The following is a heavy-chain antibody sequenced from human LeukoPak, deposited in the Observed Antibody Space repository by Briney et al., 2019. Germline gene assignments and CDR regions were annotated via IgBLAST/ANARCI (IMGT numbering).Heavy chain of an antibody. CDR1: GVTISSYY. J-gene: IGHJ4*02. D-gene: IGHD6-19*01. Sequence: SETLSLTCTASGVTISSYYWSWIRQPPGKGLEWIGYIYYSGSTNDNPSLKSRVPISVDTSKNQFSLELSSVTAADTAVYYWARTIIAVAGRLGRDYLDYWGQGTLLTVSS. CDR3: ARTIIAVAGRLGRDYLDY. CDR2: IYYSGST. V-gene: IGHV4-59*01.